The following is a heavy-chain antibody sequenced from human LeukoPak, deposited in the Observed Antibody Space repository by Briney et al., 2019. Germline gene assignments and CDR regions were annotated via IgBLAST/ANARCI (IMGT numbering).Heavy chain of an antibody. D-gene: IGHD1-26*01. J-gene: IGHJ4*02. CDR1: GFSFSTYA. V-gene: IGHV3-48*02. Sequence: GGSLRLSCAASGFSFSTYAMNWVRQAPGKGPEWISHISRTSRTLYYADSVKGRFTISRDNAKNSLYLQMNSLRDEDTAVYYCAKDTGSVSYESGGYWGQGTLVTVSS. CDR2: ISRTSRTL. CDR3: AKDTGSVSYESGGY.